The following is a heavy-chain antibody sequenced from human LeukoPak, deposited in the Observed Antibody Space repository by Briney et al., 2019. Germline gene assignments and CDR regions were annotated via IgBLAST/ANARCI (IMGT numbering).Heavy chain of an antibody. J-gene: IGHJ4*02. D-gene: IGHD6-13*01. CDR2: IIPIFGTA. Sequence: ASVKVSSKASGGTFSSYAISWVRQAPGQGLEWMGGIIPIFGTANYAQKFQGRVTITADESTSTAYMELSSLRSEDTAVYYCASDGIAAAGNFDYWGQGTLVTVSS. V-gene: IGHV1-69*13. CDR3: ASDGIAAAGNFDY. CDR1: GGTFSSYA.